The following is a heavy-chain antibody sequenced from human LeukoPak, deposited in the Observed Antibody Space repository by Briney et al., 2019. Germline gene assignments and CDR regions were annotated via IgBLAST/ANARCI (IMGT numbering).Heavy chain of an antibody. J-gene: IGHJ4*02. D-gene: IGHD6-13*01. V-gene: IGHV3-33*01. Sequence: GGSLRLSCAASGFTVGSYGMHWVRQAPGKGLELVANIWNDGSNEYYADSVKGRFTISRDNSKNTLYLQMNSLTGEDTAVYYCARDRERAADLGYWGQGTLVTVSS. CDR3: ARDRERAADLGY. CDR2: IWNDGSNE. CDR1: GFTVGSYG.